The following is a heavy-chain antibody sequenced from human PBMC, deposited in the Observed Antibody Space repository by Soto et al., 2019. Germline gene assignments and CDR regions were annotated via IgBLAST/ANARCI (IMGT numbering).Heavy chain of an antibody. CDR2: IYYSGST. D-gene: IGHD6-13*01. J-gene: IGHJ5*02. V-gene: IGHV4-39*01. Sequence: PSETLSLTCTVSGGSISSSSYYWGWIRQPPGKGLEWIGSIYYSGSTYYNPSLKSRVTISVDTPKNQFSLKLSSVTAADTAVYYCARLRAAAGTGLWWFDPWGQGTLVTVSS. CDR3: ARLRAAAGTGLWWFDP. CDR1: GGSISSSSYY.